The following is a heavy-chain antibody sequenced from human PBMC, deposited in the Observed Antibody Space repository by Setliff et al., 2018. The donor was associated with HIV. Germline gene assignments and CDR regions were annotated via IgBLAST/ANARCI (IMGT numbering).Heavy chain of an antibody. J-gene: IGHJ4*02. CDR1: GGPISSTPYY. D-gene: IGHD3-22*01. Sequence: PSETLSLTCTVSGGPISSTPYYWSWIRQPAGKGLEWIGHIYTSGSTNYNPSLKSRVTISVDTSKNQFSLRLNSVTAADTAIYYCARAADYHDSSGYWAPPRYFDYWGQGTLVTVSS. CDR2: IYTSGST. CDR3: ARAADYHDSSGYWAPPRYFDY. V-gene: IGHV4-61*09.